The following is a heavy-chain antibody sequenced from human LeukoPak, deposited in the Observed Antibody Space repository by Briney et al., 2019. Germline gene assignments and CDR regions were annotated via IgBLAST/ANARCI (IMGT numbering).Heavy chain of an antibody. J-gene: IGHJ4*02. CDR3: ARVWEKKAVAGTLDY. Sequence: ASVKVSCKASGYTFTGYYMHWVRQAPGQGLEWMGWINPNSGGTNYAQKFQGRVTMTRDTSISTAYMELSRLRSDGTAVYYCARVWEKKAVAGTLDYWGQGTLVTVSS. V-gene: IGHV1-2*02. D-gene: IGHD6-19*01. CDR2: INPNSGGT. CDR1: GYTFTGYY.